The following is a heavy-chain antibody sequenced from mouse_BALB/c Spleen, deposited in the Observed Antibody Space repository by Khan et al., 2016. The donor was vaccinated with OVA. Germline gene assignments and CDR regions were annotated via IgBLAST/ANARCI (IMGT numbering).Heavy chain of an antibody. D-gene: IGHD2-3*01. Sequence: VQLQQSGAELVKPGASVKLSCKASGYTFTSYYMYWVKQRPGHGLEWIGEINPSNGGTNFNEKFKSKATLTVDKSSSTAYMQLSSLTSEDSAVYYCTRSGDGSFANWGQGTLVTVSA. V-gene: IGHV1S81*02. J-gene: IGHJ3*01. CDR1: GYTFTSYY. CDR2: INPSNGGT. CDR3: TRSGDGSFAN.